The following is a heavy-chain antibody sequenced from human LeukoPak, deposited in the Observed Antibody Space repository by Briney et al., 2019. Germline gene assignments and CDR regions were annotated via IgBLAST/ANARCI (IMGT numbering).Heavy chain of an antibody. CDR3: ARAYCSGGSCYLGY. Sequence: SETLSLTCTVSGGSISSGGYYWSWIRQHPGKGLEWIGYIYYSGSTYYNPSLKSRVTISVDTSKNQFSLKLSSVTAADTAVYYCARAYCSGGSCYLGYWGQGTLVTVSS. CDR2: IYYSGST. J-gene: IGHJ4*02. CDR1: GGSISSGGYY. V-gene: IGHV4-31*03. D-gene: IGHD2-15*01.